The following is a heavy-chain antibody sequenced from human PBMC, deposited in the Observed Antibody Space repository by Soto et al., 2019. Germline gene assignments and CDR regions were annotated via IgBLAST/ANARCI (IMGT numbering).Heavy chain of an antibody. J-gene: IGHJ4*02. CDR2: ISGDGSST. Sequence: EVHLVESGRGLVQPGGSLRLSCAASGFTFTTYYMHWVRQAPGKGLVWVSRISGDGSSTDYADSVKGRFTPSRDNARNTLSLQMSSLRVEDTAVYYCARGGRGGFDYWGQGVLVTVSS. CDR3: ARGGRGGFDY. V-gene: IGHV3-74*01. CDR1: GFTFTTYY. D-gene: IGHD3-16*01.